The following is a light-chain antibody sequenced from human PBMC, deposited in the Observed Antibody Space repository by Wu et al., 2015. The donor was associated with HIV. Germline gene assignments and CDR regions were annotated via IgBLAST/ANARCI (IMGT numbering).Light chain of an antibody. CDR1: QSVSRF. Sequence: EIVLTQSPATLSLSPGERATLSCRASQSVSRFLAWYQHKPGQAPRVVIYDTSNRAAGIPARFSGSGSGTDFTLTISRLEPEDFAVYYCHHYGVSLLFSFGPGTRVDTK. J-gene: IGKJ3*01. V-gene: IGKV3-11*01. CDR2: DTS. CDR3: HHYGVSLLFS.